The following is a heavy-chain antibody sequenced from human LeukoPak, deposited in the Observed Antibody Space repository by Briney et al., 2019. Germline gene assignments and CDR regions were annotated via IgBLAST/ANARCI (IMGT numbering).Heavy chain of an antibody. CDR2: VRADNGKT. D-gene: IGHD4-11*01. Sequence: GASVKVSCKTSGYKFKNYGISWVRQAPGQGLEWMGWVRADNGKTDYTQKFQDRVTMTADTSTNKAYMELRSLRSDDTAVYYCARDRSNSDFWGQGTLVTVS. CDR3: ARDRSNSDF. J-gene: IGHJ4*02. CDR1: GYKFKNYG. V-gene: IGHV1-18*01.